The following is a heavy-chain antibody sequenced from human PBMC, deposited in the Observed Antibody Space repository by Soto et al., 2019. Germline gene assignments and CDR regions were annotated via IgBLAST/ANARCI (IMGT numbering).Heavy chain of an antibody. V-gene: IGHV3-30*03. J-gene: IGHJ4*02. D-gene: IGHD6-19*01. CDR1: GFTFSDYA. CDR3: AEGGRQWLVTSEFNY. Sequence: VQLVESGGGVVQPGRSLRLSCAGSGFTFSDYAMHWVRQAPGKGLEWVAVVSRDGRNTHYADSVKGRFTISRDSSKKTVSLEMTRRRDEATAGYYCAEGGRQWLVTSEFNYRGQGGLVSVTS. CDR2: VSRDGRNT.